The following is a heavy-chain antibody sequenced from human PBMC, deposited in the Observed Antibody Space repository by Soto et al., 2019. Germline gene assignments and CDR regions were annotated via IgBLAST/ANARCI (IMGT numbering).Heavy chain of an antibody. CDR2: IYYSGST. V-gene: IGHV4-39*01. CDR3: TVSGAYYYGMDV. J-gene: IGHJ6*02. D-gene: IGHD7-27*01. CDR1: GGSISSSSYY. Sequence: SETLSLTCTVSGGSISSSSYYWGWIRQPPGKGLEWIGSIYYSGSTYYNPSLKSRVTISVDTSKNQFSLKLSSVTAADTAVYYCTVSGAYYYGMDVWGQGTTVTVSS.